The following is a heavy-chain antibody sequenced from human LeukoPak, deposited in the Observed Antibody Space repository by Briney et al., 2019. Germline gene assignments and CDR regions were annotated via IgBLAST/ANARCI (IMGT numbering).Heavy chain of an antibody. D-gene: IGHD1-26*01. CDR2: ISVYNGNT. Sequence: ASVKVSCKASGYTFTNYGIAWVRQAPGQGLEWVGWISVYNGNTNYAEKLQGRVNVTTDRSTSTAYMELRSLRSDDTAVYYCARDFGAPPYSATRGYYMDVWGKGTTVTVSS. V-gene: IGHV1-18*01. CDR1: GYTFTNYG. CDR3: ARDFGAPPYSATRGYYMDV. J-gene: IGHJ6*03.